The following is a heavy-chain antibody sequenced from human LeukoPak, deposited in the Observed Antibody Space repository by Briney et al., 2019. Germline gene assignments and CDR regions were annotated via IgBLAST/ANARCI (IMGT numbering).Heavy chain of an antibody. J-gene: IGHJ4*02. V-gene: IGHV3-7*01. D-gene: IGHD6-19*01. CDR2: IKQDGSEK. CDR3: ARDRYSSY. Sequence: AGGSLRLSCAAPGFTFSNYWMTWVRQAPGKGLEWVANIKQDGSEKYYVDSVKGRVTISRDNAKNSLFLQMNSLRAEDTAVYYCARDRYSSYWGQGTLVTVSS. CDR1: GFTFSNYW.